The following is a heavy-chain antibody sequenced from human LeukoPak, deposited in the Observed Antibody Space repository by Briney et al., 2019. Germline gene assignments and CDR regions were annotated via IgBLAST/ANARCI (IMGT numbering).Heavy chain of an antibody. V-gene: IGHV4-59*01. J-gene: IGHJ4*02. CDR3: ARDPIAVAQY. D-gene: IGHD6-19*01. CDR2: IYYSGST. CDR1: GGSISSYY. Sequence: SETLSLTCTVSGGSISSYYWSWIRQPPGKGLEWIGYIYYSGSTNYNPSLKSRVTISVDTSKNQFSLKLSSVTAADTAVYYCARDPIAVAQYWGQGTLVTVSS.